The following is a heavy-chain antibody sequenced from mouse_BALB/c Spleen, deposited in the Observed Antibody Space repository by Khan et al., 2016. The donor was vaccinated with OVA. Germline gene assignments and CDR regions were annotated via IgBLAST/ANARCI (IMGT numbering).Heavy chain of an antibody. D-gene: IGHD1-1*02. J-gene: IGHJ4*01. CDR2: INPSTGYT. Sequence: QIQLVQSGAELAKPGASVKMSCKASGYTFTSYWMHWVKQRPGQGLEWIGYINPSTGYTEYNQKFKDKATLTADKSSSTAYMQLSSLTSEDSAVYYCARDFPYGYDAMDYWGQGTSVTVSS. CDR1: GYTFTSYW. CDR3: ARDFPYGYDAMDY. V-gene: IGHV1-7*01.